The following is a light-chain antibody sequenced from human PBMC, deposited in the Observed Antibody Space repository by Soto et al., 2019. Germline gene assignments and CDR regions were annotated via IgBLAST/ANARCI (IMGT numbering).Light chain of an antibody. J-gene: IGKJ1*01. V-gene: IGKV3-15*01. CDR1: QSVSSN. CDR3: QQYAGSPPWT. Sequence: EIVMTPSPATLSVSPVERATLSCRASQSVSSNLAWYQQTPGQAPRLLIYGASTRATGIPARFSGSGSGTEFTLTISRLEPEDFAVYYCQQYAGSPPWTFGQGTKVDIK. CDR2: GAS.